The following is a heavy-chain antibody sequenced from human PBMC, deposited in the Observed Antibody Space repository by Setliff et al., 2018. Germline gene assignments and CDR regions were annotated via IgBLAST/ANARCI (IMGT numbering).Heavy chain of an antibody. CDR2: INHRGST. Sequence: SETMSLTCAAYGGTFSDYYWTWIRQPPGKGLEWVGEINHRGSTNYNPSLKSRVTISVDTSKDQFSLKVISMTAADTAVYYCARGRNIAARLLDSWGQGTLVTVSS. CDR1: GGTFSDYY. CDR3: ARGRNIAARLLDS. V-gene: IGHV4-34*01. J-gene: IGHJ4*02. D-gene: IGHD6-6*01.